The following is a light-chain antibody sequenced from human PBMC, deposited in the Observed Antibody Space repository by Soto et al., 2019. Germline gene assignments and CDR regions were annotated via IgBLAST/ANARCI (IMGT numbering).Light chain of an antibody. CDR1: QSISSW. CDR3: QQYNSYSPYT. J-gene: IGKJ2*01. CDR2: KAS. V-gene: IGKV1-5*03. Sequence: DIQMTQSPSTLSASVGDRVTITCRASQSISSWLAWYQQKPGKAPKLLIYKASSLESGVPSRFSGSGSGTEVTLTISSLPPDDFATYYCQQYNSYSPYTFGQGTKLEIK.